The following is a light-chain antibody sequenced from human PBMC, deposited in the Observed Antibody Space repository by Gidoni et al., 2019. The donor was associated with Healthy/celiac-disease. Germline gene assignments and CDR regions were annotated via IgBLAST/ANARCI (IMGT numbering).Light chain of an antibody. CDR2: DAS. J-gene: IGKJ2*01. CDR3: QQRSNWPRGYT. CDR1: QSVSSY. Sequence: EIVLTQSPATLSLSPGERATLSCRASQSVSSYLAWYQQKPGQAPRLLIYDASNRATGIPARFSGSGSGTDFTLTISCLEPEDFAVYYCQQRSNWPRGYTFGQGTKLEIK. V-gene: IGKV3-11*01.